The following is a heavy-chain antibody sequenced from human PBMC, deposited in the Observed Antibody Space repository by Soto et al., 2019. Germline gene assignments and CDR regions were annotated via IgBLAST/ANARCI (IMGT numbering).Heavy chain of an antibody. D-gene: IGHD6-6*01. CDR1: GYSITIYY. V-gene: IGHV1-46*03. CDR2: INPSGGST. Sequence: SLKGSCKASGYSITIYYIHCVRHTPKQGLEWMGIINPSGGSTSYAQKLQGRVTMTRDTSTSTVYMELSSLRSEDTAVYYCARGGASYRGSVILGCYDYYLDVWGKGTTVTVSS. CDR3: ARGGASYRGSVILGCYDYYLDV. J-gene: IGHJ6*03.